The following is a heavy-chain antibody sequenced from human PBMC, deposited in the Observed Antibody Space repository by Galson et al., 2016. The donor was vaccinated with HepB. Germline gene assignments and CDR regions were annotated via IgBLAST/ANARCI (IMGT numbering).Heavy chain of an antibody. V-gene: IGHV2-5*02. Sequence: PALVKPTQTLTLTCSFSGFSLSTKDVGVGWIRQPPGKALEWLALIFWDDDKRYSPSLQTRLTITKDTSKKQVVLTMIDMDPADTATYFCAHNPTAWYCGCFLRWGPGTLITVSS. CDR1: GFSLSTKDVG. CDR3: AHNPTAWYCGCFLR. D-gene: IGHD6-13*01. CDR2: IFWDDDK. J-gene: IGHJ1*01.